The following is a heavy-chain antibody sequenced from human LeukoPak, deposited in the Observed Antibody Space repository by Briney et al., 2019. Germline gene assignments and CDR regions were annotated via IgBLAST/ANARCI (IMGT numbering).Heavy chain of an antibody. J-gene: IGHJ4*02. CDR2: ISSSSSYI. Sequence: PGGSLRPSCAASGFTFSSYSMNWVRQAPGKGLEWVSSISSSSSYIYYADSVKGRFTISRDNAKNSLYLQMNSLRAEDTAVYYCARVGYGSGSYFESEYFDYWGQGTLVTVSS. D-gene: IGHD3-10*01. V-gene: IGHV3-21*01. CDR1: GFTFSSYS. CDR3: ARVGYGSGSYFESEYFDY.